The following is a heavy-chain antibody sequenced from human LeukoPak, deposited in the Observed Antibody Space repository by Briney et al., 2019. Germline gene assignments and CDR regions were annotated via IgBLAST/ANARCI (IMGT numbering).Heavy chain of an antibody. CDR2: ISSSSSYI. D-gene: IGHD4-23*01. CDR3: ARDYGGNSDWYFDL. Sequence: GGSLRLSCAASGFTLSSYSMNWVRQAPGKGLEWVSYISSSSSYIYYADSVKGRFTISRDNAKNSLYLQMNSLRAEDTAVYYCARDYGGNSDWYFDLWGRGTLVTVSS. V-gene: IGHV3-21*05. J-gene: IGHJ2*01. CDR1: GFTLSSYS.